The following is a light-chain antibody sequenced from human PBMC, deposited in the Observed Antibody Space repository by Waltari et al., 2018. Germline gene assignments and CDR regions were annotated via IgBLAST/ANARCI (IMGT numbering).Light chain of an antibody. CDR2: KAS. J-gene: IGKJ1*01. CDR3: QQTYSTPPT. V-gene: IGKV1-5*03. CDR1: QSISTW. Sequence: DIQMTQSPSTLSASVGDRVTITCRASQSISTWLAWFQQKPGKAPKVLIYKASSLQSGVPLRFSGSGSGTEFTLTITSLQPDDFATYCCQQTYSTPPTFGQGTKVEIK.